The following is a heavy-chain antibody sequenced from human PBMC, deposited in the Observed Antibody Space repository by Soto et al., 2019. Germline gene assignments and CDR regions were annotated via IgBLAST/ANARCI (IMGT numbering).Heavy chain of an antibody. CDR2: INGDGTIT. V-gene: IGHV3-74*01. Sequence: EVQLVESGGGLVQPGGSLRLSCAASGFTLTNLWIYWVRQTPEKGLVWVAGINGDGTITAYADSVKGRFTISRDNAKSTLYLQMNSLTIEDTALYYCVRDFRWGQGTLVTVSS. J-gene: IGHJ1*01. CDR1: GFTLTNLW. CDR3: VRDFR.